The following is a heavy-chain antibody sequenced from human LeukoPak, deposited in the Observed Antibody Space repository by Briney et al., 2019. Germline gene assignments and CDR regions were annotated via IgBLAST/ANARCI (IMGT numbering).Heavy chain of an antibody. Sequence: PSETLSLTCTVSGGSITSHFWTWIRQPPGKGLEWIGHIYYSGSTNYNPSLRSRVTISVDTSKNQFSLKLTSVTAADTAVYYCARGGYYGSGSYYREVFDPWGQGTLVTVSS. J-gene: IGHJ5*02. CDR3: ARGGYYGSGSYYREVFDP. V-gene: IGHV4-59*11. CDR1: GGSITSHF. CDR2: IYYSGST. D-gene: IGHD3-10*01.